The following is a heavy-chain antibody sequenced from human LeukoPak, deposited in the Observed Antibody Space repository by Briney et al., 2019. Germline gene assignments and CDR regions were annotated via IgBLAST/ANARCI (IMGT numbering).Heavy chain of an antibody. V-gene: IGHV1-24*01. D-gene: IGHD7-27*01. CDR3: ATDNPRSNWDAFDI. J-gene: IGHJ3*02. CDR2: FDPDDGET. CDR1: GYTLTELS. Sequence: EASVKVSCKVSGYTLTELSMHWVRQAPGKGLEWMGGFDPDDGETIYAQKFQGRVTMTEDTSTDTAYMELSSLRSEDTAVYYCATDNPRSNWDAFDIWGQGTMVTVSS.